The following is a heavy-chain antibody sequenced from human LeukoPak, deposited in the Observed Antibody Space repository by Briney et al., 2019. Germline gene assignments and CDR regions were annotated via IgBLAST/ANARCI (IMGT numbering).Heavy chain of an antibody. Sequence: ASVKVSCKASGYTFTGYYMHWVRQAPGQGLEWMGWINPNSGGTNYAQKFQGRVTMTRDTSISTAYMALSTLRSDATAVYYCARGSVRGAIYRVGYWGQGTLATVSS. J-gene: IGHJ4*02. CDR2: INPNSGGT. CDR1: GYTFTGYY. CDR3: ARGSVRGAIYRVGY. D-gene: IGHD3-10*01. V-gene: IGHV1-2*02.